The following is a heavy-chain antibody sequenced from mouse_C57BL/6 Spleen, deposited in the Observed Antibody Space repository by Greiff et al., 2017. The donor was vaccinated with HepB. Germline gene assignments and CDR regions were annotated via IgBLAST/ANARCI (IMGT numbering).Heavy chain of an antibody. CDR1: GYTFTSYT. J-gene: IGHJ4*01. D-gene: IGHD1-1*01. CDR2: INPSSGYT. CDR3: ARAITTVVATYYAMDY. Sequence: VQLQQSGAELARPGASVKMSCKASGYTFTSYTMHWVKQRPGQGLEWIGYINPSSGYTKYNQKFKDKATLTADKSSSTAYMQLSSLTSEDSAVYYCARAITTVVATYYAMDYGGQGTSVTVSS. V-gene: IGHV1-4*01.